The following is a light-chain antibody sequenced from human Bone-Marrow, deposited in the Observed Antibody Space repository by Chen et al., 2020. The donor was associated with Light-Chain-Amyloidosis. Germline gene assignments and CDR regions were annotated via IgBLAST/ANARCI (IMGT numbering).Light chain of an antibody. J-gene: IGLJ2*01. V-gene: IGLV3-25*03. CDR2: RDT. CDR3: QSADSSGTYEVI. CDR1: DLPTKY. Sequence: SSELTQPPLVSVSPGQTARITCAGDDLPTKYAHWYQQKPGQAPVLVIHRDTERPSGISERFSGSSSGTTATFTISGVQAEDEADYHCQSADSSGTYEVIFGGGTKLSVL.